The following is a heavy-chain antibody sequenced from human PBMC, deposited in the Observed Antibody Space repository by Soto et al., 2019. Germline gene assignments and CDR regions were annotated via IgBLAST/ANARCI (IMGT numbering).Heavy chain of an antibody. CDR3: AREVVGATIN. D-gene: IGHD1-26*01. CDR1: GGTFSSYT. V-gene: IGHV1-8*02. J-gene: IGHJ4*02. Sequence: ASVKVSCKASGGTFSSYTISWVRQAPGQGLEWMGWMNPNSGNTAYAQKFQGRVTMTRNTSISTAYMELSSLRSEDTAVYYCAREVVGATINWGQGTLVTVSS. CDR2: MNPNSGNT.